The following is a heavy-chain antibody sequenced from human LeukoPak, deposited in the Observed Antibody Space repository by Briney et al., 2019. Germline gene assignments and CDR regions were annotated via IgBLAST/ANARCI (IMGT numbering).Heavy chain of an antibody. Sequence: SVKVSCKASGFTFTNSAVQWVRQARGQRLEWIGWIVVGSGNTNYARKFQERVTITRDKATSTAYMELSSLRSEDTAVYYCARGRYDQGYWGQGTLVTVSS. CDR3: ARGRYDQGY. CDR1: GFTFTNSA. D-gene: IGHD3-22*01. V-gene: IGHV1-58*01. CDR2: IVVGSGNT. J-gene: IGHJ4*02.